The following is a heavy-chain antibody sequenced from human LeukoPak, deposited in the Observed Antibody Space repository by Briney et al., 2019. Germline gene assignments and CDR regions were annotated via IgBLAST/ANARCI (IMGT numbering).Heavy chain of an antibody. Sequence: AGGSLRLSCAASGFNFGDHTMGWFRQAPGKGLEWVGFIRPKTHGSTREYAASVKGRFILSRDDSKSVAYLQMNSLKAEDTAVYYCTRAELQYYYDSSGNPPDHWGQGTLVTVSS. V-gene: IGHV3-49*03. CDR3: TRAELQYYYDSSGNPPDH. CDR2: IRPKTHGSTR. CDR1: GFNFGDHT. D-gene: IGHD3-22*01. J-gene: IGHJ5*02.